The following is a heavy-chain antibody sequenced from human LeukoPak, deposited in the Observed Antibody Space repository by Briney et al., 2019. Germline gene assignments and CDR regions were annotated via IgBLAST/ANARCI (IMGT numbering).Heavy chain of an antibody. CDR3: AREYLMYYFDY. Sequence: GGSLRLSCAASGFTFSDYYTSWIRQAPGKGLEWVSYISSSGSTIYYADSVKGRFTISRDNAKNSLYLQMNSLRAEDTAVYYCAREYLMYYFDYWGQGTLVTVSS. CDR2: ISSSGSTI. V-gene: IGHV3-11*01. J-gene: IGHJ4*02. D-gene: IGHD2-8*01. CDR1: GFTFSDYY.